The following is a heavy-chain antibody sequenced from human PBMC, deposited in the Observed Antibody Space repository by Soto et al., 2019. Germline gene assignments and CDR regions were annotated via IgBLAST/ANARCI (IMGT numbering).Heavy chain of an antibody. CDR2: ISGSGGST. Sequence: PGGSLRLSCAASGFTFSSYAMSWVRQAPGRGLEWVSAISGSGGSTYYADSVKGWFTICRDNSKNTLYLQMNSLRSEDTAVYYCAKDQGLPMLSGESDAFDIWGQGTMVTVSS. CDR3: AKDQGLPMLSGESDAFDI. J-gene: IGHJ3*02. CDR1: GFTFSSYA. D-gene: IGHD2-8*01. V-gene: IGHV3-23*01.